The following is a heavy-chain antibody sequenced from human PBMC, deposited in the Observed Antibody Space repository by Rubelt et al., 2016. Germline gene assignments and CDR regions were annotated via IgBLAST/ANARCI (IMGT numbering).Heavy chain of an antibody. Sequence: QLQLQESGQGLVKPSEALSLTCTVSRDSISSRNFYWGWIRQPPGKGLEWIGSVYYSGSTYYSPSLQSRVTISVDTSKNQFPLKLRSVTAADTAVYYCARGGTTVTDYYFDYWGQGTLVTVSS. CDR3: ARGGTTVTDYYFDY. CDR1: RDSISSRNFY. J-gene: IGHJ4*02. V-gene: IGHV4-39*01. CDR2: VYYSGST. D-gene: IGHD4-17*01.